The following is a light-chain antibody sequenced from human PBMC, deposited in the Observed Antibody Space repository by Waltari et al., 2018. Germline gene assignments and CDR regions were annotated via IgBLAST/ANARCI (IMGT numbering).Light chain of an antibody. CDR3: QQRSDWPPH. CDR1: QSVSSY. J-gene: IGKJ1*01. Sequence: EIVLTQSPATLSLSPGERATLSCRASQSVSSYLGWYQQTPGQAPRLLIYDASNRATGIPARFSGSGSGTDFTLTISSLEPEDFAVYYCQQRSDWPPHFGQGTTV. CDR2: DAS. V-gene: IGKV3-11*01.